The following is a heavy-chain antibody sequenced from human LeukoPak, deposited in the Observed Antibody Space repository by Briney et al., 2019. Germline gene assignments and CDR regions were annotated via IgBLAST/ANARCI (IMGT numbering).Heavy chain of an antibody. CDR3: AKAARATVLYYFDY. CDR1: GFTFSTYW. Sequence: GGSLRLSCAASGFTFSTYWMSWVRQAPGKGLEWVANIKQDGSEKYYVDSVKGRFTISRDNAKNSLYLQMNSLRAEDTAVYYCAKAARATVLYYFDYWGQGTLVTVSS. D-gene: IGHD5-18*01. V-gene: IGHV3-7*03. CDR2: IKQDGSEK. J-gene: IGHJ4*02.